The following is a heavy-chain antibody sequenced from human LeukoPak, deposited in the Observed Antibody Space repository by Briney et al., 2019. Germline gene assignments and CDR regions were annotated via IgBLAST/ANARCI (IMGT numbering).Heavy chain of an antibody. V-gene: IGHV3-23*01. CDR1: GFTFSSYA. CDR2: ISGSGGST. Sequence: GGSLRLSCAASGFTFSSYAMNWVRQAPGKGLEWVSTISGSGGSTYYADSVKGRFTISRDNSKSTLYLQMNSLRAEDTAVYYCAKDLDGHYARYFALWGRGTPVTVSS. J-gene: IGHJ2*01. CDR3: AKDLDGHYARYFAL. D-gene: IGHD4-17*01.